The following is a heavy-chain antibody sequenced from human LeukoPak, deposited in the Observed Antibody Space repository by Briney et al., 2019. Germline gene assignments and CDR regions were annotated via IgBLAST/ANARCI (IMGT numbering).Heavy chain of an antibody. V-gene: IGHV1-69*06. D-gene: IGHD3-9*01. CDR1: GGTFSSYA. Sequence: SVKVSCKASGGTFSSYAISWVRQAPGQGLEWMGEIIPIFGTANYAQKFQGRVTITADKSSSTAYMELSSLRSEDTAVYYCATVLRYFDWLLPPDYWGQGTLVTVSS. CDR2: IIPIFGTA. J-gene: IGHJ4*02. CDR3: ATVLRYFDWLLPPDY.